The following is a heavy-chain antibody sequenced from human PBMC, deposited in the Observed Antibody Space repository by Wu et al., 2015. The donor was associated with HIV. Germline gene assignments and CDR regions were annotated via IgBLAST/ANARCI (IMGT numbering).Heavy chain of an antibody. J-gene: IGHJ4*02. CDR3: ARDRGYCSGGSCYARRDY. Sequence: QVQLVQSGAEVKKPGSSVKVSCKASGGTFSSYAISWVRQAPGQGLEWMGRIIPIFGTTNYAQKLQGRVTMTTDTSTSTAYMELRSLRSDDTAVYYCARDRGYCSGGSCYARRDYWGQGTLVTVSS. V-gene: IGHV1-69*05. CDR1: GGTFSSYA. CDR2: IIPIFGTT. D-gene: IGHD2-15*01.